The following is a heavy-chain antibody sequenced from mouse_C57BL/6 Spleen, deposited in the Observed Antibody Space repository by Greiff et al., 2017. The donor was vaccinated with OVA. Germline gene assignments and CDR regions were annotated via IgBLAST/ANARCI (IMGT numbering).Heavy chain of an antibody. Sequence: VQLQQSGAELVKPGASVKISCKASGYAFSSYWMNWVKQRPGKGLEWIGQIYPGDGDTNYNGKFKGKATLTADKSSSTAYMQLSSLTSEDSAVYFCARMDDYDPFDYWGQGTTLTVSS. CDR3: ARMDDYDPFDY. CDR1: GYAFSSYW. CDR2: IYPGDGDT. V-gene: IGHV1-80*01. J-gene: IGHJ2*01. D-gene: IGHD2-4*01.